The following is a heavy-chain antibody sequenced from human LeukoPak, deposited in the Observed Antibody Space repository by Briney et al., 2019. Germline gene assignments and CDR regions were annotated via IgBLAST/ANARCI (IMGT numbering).Heavy chain of an antibody. J-gene: IGHJ6*02. CDR2: ISYDGSNK. V-gene: IGHV3-30*03. D-gene: IGHD1-26*01. CDR3: ARECGTYLYYYYGMDV. Sequence: PGRSLRLSCAASGFAFSSHGMHWVRQAPGKGLEWVAVISYDGSNKYYADSVKGRFTISRDNSKNTLYLQMNSLRVEDTAVYYCARECGTYLYYYYGMDVWGQGTTVTVSS. CDR1: GFAFSSHG.